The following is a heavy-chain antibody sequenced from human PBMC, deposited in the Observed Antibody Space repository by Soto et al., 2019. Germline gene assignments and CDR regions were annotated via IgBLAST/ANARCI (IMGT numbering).Heavy chain of an antibody. D-gene: IGHD3-9*01. CDR2: IIPIFGTA. J-gene: IGHJ4*02. CDR3: ARAPDILTGYSHFDY. V-gene: IGHV1-69*13. Sequence: ASVKAACQASRGTYSSYAISWVRQAPGQGLAWMGGIIPIFGTANYAQKFQGRVTITADESTSTAYMELSSLRSEDTAVYYCARAPDILTGYSHFDYWGQGTLVTVSS. CDR1: RGTYSSYA.